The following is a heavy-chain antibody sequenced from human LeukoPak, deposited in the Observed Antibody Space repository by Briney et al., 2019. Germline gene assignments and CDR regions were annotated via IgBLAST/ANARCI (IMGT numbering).Heavy chain of an antibody. J-gene: IGHJ5*02. Sequence: SETLSLTCTVSGGSISSYYWSWLRQPPGKGLEWIGYIYYSGSTNYNPSLKSRVTISVDTSKNQFSLKLSSVTAADTAVYYCARLGSSSAVWFDPWGQGTLVTVSS. CDR1: GGSISSYY. V-gene: IGHV4-59*01. D-gene: IGHD6-13*01. CDR2: IYYSGST. CDR3: ARLGSSSAVWFDP.